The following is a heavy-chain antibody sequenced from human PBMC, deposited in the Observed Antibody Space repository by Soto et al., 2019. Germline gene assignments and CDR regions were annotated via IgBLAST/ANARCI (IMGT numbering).Heavy chain of an antibody. V-gene: IGHV3-74*01. CDR3: ARDFEY. J-gene: IGHJ4*02. Sequence: GGPLRLSCAASGCACSTFGMHWVSQAPGKGLVWVSRINSDGSSTYYADSVKGRVTISRDNAKNTLYLQLNSLRPADTAVYYCARDFEYWGQGTLVTVS. CDR2: INSDGSST. CDR1: GCACSTFG.